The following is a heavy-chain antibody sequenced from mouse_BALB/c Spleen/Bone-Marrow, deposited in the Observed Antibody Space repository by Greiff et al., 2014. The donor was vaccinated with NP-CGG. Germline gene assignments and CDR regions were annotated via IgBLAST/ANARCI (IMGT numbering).Heavy chain of an antibody. J-gene: IGHJ1*01. CDR2: IRNKASGYTT. CDR1: GFTFTDYY. Sequence: EVMLVESGGGLVQPGGSLRLSCATSGFTFTDYYMSWVRQPPGKALEWLGFIRNKASGYTTDYSASVKGRFTISRDNSQSILYLQMNTLRAEDSVTYYCAREYGYFDVWGAGTTVTVSS. D-gene: IGHD1-1*02. CDR3: AREYGYFDV. V-gene: IGHV7-3*02.